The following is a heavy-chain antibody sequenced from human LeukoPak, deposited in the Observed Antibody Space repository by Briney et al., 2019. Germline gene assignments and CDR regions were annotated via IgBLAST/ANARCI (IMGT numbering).Heavy chain of an antibody. D-gene: IGHD3-22*01. CDR2: ISSSGSTI. J-gene: IGHJ4*02. CDR3: AKDDNPYYYDSSGYWPDY. Sequence: GGSLRLSCAASGFTFSSYAMSWVRQAPGKGLEWVSYISSSGSTIYYADSVKGRFTISRDNAKNSLYLQMNSLRAEDTALYYCAKDDNPYYYDSSGYWPDYWGQGTLVTVSS. CDR1: GFTFSSYA. V-gene: IGHV3-48*04.